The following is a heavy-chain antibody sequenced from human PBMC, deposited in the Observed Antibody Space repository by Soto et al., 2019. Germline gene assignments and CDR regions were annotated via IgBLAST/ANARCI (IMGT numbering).Heavy chain of an antibody. J-gene: IGHJ1*01. CDR3: ARDAQTAEYFQH. V-gene: IGHV1-69*01. Sequence: QVQLVQSGAEGKKPGSSVKVSCKASGGTFSSYAISWVRQAPGQGLEWMGGIIPIFGTANYAQNFQGRVTITADESTVTAYMEPSSLRSEDTAVYYCARDAQTAEYFQHWGQGTLVTVSS. CDR1: GGTFSSYA. CDR2: IIPIFGTA.